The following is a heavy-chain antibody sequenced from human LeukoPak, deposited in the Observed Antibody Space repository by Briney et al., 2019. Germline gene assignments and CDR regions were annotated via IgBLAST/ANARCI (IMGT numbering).Heavy chain of an antibody. CDR3: ARSTLYYYYMDV. CDR2: INSDGSST. V-gene: IGHV3-74*01. J-gene: IGHJ6*03. CDR1: GFTFSSYW. Sequence: GGSLRLSCAASGFTFSSYWMHWVRQAPGKGLVWVSRINSDGSSTSYADSVKGRFTISRDNAENSLYLQMNSLRAEDTALYYCARSTLYYYYMDVWGKGTTVTVSS. D-gene: IGHD2-15*01.